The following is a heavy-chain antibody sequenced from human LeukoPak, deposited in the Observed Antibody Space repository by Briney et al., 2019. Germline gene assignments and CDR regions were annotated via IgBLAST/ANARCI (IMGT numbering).Heavy chain of an antibody. CDR1: GYSISSGYY. Sequence: KPSETLSLTCTVSGYSISSGYYWGWTRQPPGKGLEWIGSIYHSGSTYYNPSLKSRVTISVDTSKNQSSMKLSSVTAADTAVYYCARDSVNRYYYDSSGFDYWGQGTLVTVSS. CDR2: IYHSGST. V-gene: IGHV4-38-2*02. J-gene: IGHJ4*02. D-gene: IGHD3-22*01. CDR3: ARDSVNRYYYDSSGFDY.